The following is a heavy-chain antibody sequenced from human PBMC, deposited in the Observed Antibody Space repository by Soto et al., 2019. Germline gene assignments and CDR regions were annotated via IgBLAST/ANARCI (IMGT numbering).Heavy chain of an antibody. CDR3: ARESEDLTSNFDY. J-gene: IGHJ4*02. CDR2: ISSTTNYI. Sequence: GSLRLSCAASGFTFTRYSMNWVRQAPGKGLEWVSSISSTTNYIYYADSMKGRFTVSRDNAKNSVYLEMNSLSAEDTAVYYCARESEDLTSNFDYWGQGTLVTVSS. CDR1: GFTFTRYS. V-gene: IGHV3-21*01.